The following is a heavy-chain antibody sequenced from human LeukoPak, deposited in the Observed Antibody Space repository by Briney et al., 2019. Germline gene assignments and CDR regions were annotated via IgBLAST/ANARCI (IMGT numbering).Heavy chain of an antibody. CDR2: ISYDGGNK. CDR1: GFTFSSYA. J-gene: IGHJ4*02. Sequence: GRPLRLSCAASGFTFSSYAMHWVRQAPGKGLEWVALISYDGGNKYYADSVKGRFTISRDNSKNTQHLQMNSLRAEDTAVYYCARGPSSSWHYFGYWGQGTLVTVSS. CDR3: ARGPSSSWHYFGY. V-gene: IGHV3-30-3*01. D-gene: IGHD6-13*01.